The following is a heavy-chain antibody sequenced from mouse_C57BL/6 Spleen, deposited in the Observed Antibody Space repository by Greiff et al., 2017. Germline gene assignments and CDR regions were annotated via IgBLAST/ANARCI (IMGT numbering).Heavy chain of an antibody. J-gene: IGHJ4*01. CDR2: IYPGDGDT. CDR1: GYAFSSSW. Sequence: QVQLKESGPELVKPGASVKISCKASGYAFSSSWMNWVKQRPGKGLEWIGRIYPGDGDTNYNGKFKGKATLTADKSSSTAYMQLSSLTSEDSAVYFCARGGYYGSTLYYAMDYWGQGTSVTVSS. CDR3: ARGGYYGSTLYYAMDY. D-gene: IGHD1-1*01. V-gene: IGHV1-82*01.